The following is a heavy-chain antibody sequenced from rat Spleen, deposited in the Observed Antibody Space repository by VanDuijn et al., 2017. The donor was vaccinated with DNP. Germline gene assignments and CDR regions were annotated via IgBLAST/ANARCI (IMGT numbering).Heavy chain of an antibody. CDR3: ARSKNTYYGSNYGGFAY. Sequence: QIQLQQSGAELAKPGSSVKISCKASGYTFTSYYIGWIKQTTGQGLEYLGYINTGSGVTDYNEKFRGKATLTVDKSSSTAFMQLSSLTPDDSAVYYCARSKNTYYGSNYGGFAYWGQGTLVTVSS. D-gene: IGHD1-9*01. CDR1: GYTFTSYY. CDR2: INTGSGVT. V-gene: IGHV1-43*01. J-gene: IGHJ3*01.